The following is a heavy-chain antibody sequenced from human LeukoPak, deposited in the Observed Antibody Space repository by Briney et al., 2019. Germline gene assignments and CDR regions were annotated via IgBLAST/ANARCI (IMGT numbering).Heavy chain of an antibody. V-gene: IGHV3-48*01. J-gene: IGHJ4*02. D-gene: IGHD1-26*01. Sequence: GGSLRLSCAASGFTFSSYSMNWVRQAPGKGLEWVSYISSSSSTIYYADSVKGRFTISRDNAKNSLYLQMNSLRAEDTAVYYCARARWELLGYFDYWGQGTLVTVSS. CDR1: GFTFSSYS. CDR3: ARARWELLGYFDY. CDR2: ISSSSSTI.